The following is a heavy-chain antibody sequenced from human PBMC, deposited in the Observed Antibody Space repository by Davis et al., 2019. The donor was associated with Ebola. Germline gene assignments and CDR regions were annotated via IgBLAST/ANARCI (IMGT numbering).Heavy chain of an antibody. V-gene: IGHV4-59*01. CDR1: GGSISSYY. D-gene: IGHD1-26*01. J-gene: IGHJ4*02. CDR2: IYYSGST. CDR3: ARGDRGSYVAGH. Sequence: MPSETLSLTCTVSGGSISSYYRSWIRQPPGKGLEWIGYIYYSGSTNYNPSLKSRVTISVDTSKNQFSLKLSSVTAADTAVYYCARGDRGSYVAGHWGQGTLVTVSS.